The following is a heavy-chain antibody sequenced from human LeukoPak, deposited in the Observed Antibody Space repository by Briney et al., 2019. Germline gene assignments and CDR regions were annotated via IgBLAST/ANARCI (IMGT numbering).Heavy chain of an antibody. D-gene: IGHD6-13*01. CDR1: AFAFSNFG. V-gene: IGHV3-30*02. Sequence: PGGSLRLSCAASAFAFSNFGMHWVRQAPGKEPEWVAFIRYDGGNNFYADSVKGRFTISRDNSKNTLYLQMNSLRAEDTAVYYCARWEGAAGFDYWGQGTLVTVSS. CDR2: IRYDGGNN. J-gene: IGHJ4*02. CDR3: ARWEGAAGFDY.